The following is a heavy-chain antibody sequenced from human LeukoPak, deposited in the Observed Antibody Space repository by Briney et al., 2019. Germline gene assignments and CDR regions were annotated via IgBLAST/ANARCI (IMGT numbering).Heavy chain of an antibody. CDR3: ARTDFRNWFDP. CDR2: INHSGST. Sequence: SETLSLTCTVSGGSISSSSYYWSWIRQPPGKGLEWIGEINHSGSTNYNPSLKSRVTISVDTSKNQFSLKLSSVTAADTAVYYCARTDFRNWFDPWGQGILVTVSS. V-gene: IGHV4-39*07. CDR1: GGSISSSSYY. J-gene: IGHJ5*02. D-gene: IGHD3-3*01.